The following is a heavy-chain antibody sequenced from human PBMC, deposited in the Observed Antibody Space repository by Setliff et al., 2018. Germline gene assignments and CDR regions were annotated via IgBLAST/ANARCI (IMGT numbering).Heavy chain of an antibody. V-gene: IGHV4-61*09. CDR1: GDSISVSGGTYY. D-gene: IGHD5-12*01. J-gene: IGHJ4*02. Sequence: PSETLSLTCSVSGDSISVSGGTYYWSWIRQPAGKGLEWIGHVYKSGSVKYNSSLQSRVVISLDTSKNQFSLNLYSVTAADTAVYYCARAKDGYDFDYFDYWGQGTPVTVSS. CDR2: VYKSGSV. CDR3: ARAKDGYDFDYFDY.